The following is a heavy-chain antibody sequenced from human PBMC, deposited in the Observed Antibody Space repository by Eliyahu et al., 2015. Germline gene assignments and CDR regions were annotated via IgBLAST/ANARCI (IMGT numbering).Heavy chain of an antibody. D-gene: IGHD5-12*01. CDR3: ARARYSGYVNFDY. J-gene: IGHJ4*02. V-gene: IGHV3-11*01. CDR2: ITTSSSII. CDR1: GFIXNDYY. Sequence: QVQLVESGGGLVKPGGSRRLXCXASGFIXNDYYMSWIRQAPGKGLEWIAYITTSSSIISYADSVKGRFTISRDNAKNSLYLQMDGLRAEDTAVYYCARARYSGYVNFDYWGQGTLVTVSS.